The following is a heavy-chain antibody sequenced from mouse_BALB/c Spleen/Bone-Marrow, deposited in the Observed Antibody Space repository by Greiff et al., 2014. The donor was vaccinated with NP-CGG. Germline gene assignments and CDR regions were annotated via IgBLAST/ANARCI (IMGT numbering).Heavy chain of an antibody. CDR1: GFSLTSYG. CDR3: ARVGNYDYAMDY. V-gene: IGHV2-9*02. Sequence: VHLVESEPGLVAPSQSLSITCTVSGFSLTSYGVHWVRQPPGKGLEWLGVIWSGGSTNYNSALMSRLSISKDNSKSQVFLKMNSLQTDDTAMYYCARVGNYDYAMDYWGQGTSVTVSS. D-gene: IGHD2-1*01. J-gene: IGHJ4*01. CDR2: IWSGGST.